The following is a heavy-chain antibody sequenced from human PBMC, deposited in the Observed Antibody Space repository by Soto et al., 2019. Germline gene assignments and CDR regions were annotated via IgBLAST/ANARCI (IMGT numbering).Heavy chain of an antibody. D-gene: IGHD3-10*01. CDR2: IYSGGST. CDR1: GFTVSSNY. V-gene: IGHV3-66*01. Sequence: GGSLRLSCAASGFTVSSNYMSWVRQAPGKGLEWVSVIYSGGSTYYADSVKGRFTISRDNSKNTLYLQMNSLRAEETAVYYCARDKLAVRGVPAVADEYYYYYYMDVWGKGTTVTVSS. CDR3: ARDKLAVRGVPAVADEYYYYYYMDV. J-gene: IGHJ6*03.